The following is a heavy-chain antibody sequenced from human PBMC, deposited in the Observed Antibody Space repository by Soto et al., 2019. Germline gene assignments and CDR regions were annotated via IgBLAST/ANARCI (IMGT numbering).Heavy chain of an antibody. V-gene: IGHV4-30-4*01. J-gene: IGHJ6*02. Sequence: QVQLQESGSGLVKPSQSLSLTCTVSGVSLNTAAPWWSWIRQSPGKGLELIGYYHSGGSTYYVAFVSIRFIISLDPTNSDFSRKLISVTVAGAIVYFCGSGRRMERSNVYGLDDGRQGTMVTVSS. CDR3: GSGRRMERSNVYGLDD. CDR2: YHSGGST. D-gene: IGHD2-15*01. CDR1: GVSLNTAAPW.